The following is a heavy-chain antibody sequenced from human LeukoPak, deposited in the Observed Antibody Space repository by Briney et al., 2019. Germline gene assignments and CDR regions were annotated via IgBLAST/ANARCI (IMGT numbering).Heavy chain of an antibody. D-gene: IGHD6-13*01. CDR2: INPNSGGT. Sequence: ASVKVSCKASGYTFTGYYMHWVRQAPGQGLEWMGWINPNSGGTNCAQKFQGRVTMTRDTSISTAYMELSRLRSDDTAVYYCARDSQHPRYSRGGDFDYWGQGTLVTVSS. V-gene: IGHV1-2*02. CDR3: ARDSQHPRYSRGGDFDY. J-gene: IGHJ4*02. CDR1: GYTFTGYY.